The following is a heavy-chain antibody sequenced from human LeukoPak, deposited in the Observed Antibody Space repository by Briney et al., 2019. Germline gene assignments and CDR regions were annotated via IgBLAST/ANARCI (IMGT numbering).Heavy chain of an antibody. Sequence: SETLSLTCTVSSGSISSSSYYWGWIRQPPGKGLEWIGSIYYSGSTYYNPSLKSRVTMSVDTSKNQFSLRLSSVTAADTAFYYCARQSIAARGYYYYLDVWGKGTTVTVSS. D-gene: IGHD6-6*01. CDR2: IYYSGST. J-gene: IGHJ6*03. CDR1: SGSISSSSYY. V-gene: IGHV4-39*01. CDR3: ARQSIAARGYYYYLDV.